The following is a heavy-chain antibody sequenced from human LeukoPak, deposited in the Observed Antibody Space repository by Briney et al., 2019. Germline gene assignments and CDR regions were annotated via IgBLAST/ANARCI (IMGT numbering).Heavy chain of an antibody. J-gene: IGHJ6*03. V-gene: IGHV4-4*07. Sequence: SETLSLTCTVSGGSISSYYWSWIRQPAGKGLEWIGRIYTSGSTNYNPSLKSRVTMSVDTSKNQFSLKLSSVTAADTAVYYCARDAPRHYYYYYMEVWGKGTTVTVSS. CDR2: IYTSGST. CDR1: GGSISSYY. CDR3: ARDAPRHYYYYYMEV.